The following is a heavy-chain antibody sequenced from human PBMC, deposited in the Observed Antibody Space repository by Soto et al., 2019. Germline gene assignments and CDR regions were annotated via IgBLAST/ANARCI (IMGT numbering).Heavy chain of an antibody. D-gene: IGHD1-26*01. CDR3: ARVGGVGAPPGTDF. J-gene: IGHJ4*02. CDR2: VIPILGQA. Sequence: QLVQSGAEVKKPGSSVKISCKASGGTFSSYVISWLRQAPGQGLEWMGGVIPILGQAYYAPNLQGRVTITADRSTKTAYMELNRLTSADPAVYFCARVGGVGAPPGTDFWGQGTLVTVSS. CDR1: GGTFSSYV. V-gene: IGHV1-69*01.